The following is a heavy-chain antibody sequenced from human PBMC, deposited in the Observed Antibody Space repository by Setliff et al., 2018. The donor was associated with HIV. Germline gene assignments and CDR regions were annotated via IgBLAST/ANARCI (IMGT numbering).Heavy chain of an antibody. CDR2: IYPGDSDT. CDR3: ARSGKAVGSAGLGAFDI. V-gene: IGHV5-51*01. J-gene: IGHJ3*02. CDR1: GYSFTTYW. D-gene: IGHD6-19*01. Sequence: PGDSLKTPRKGPGYSFTTYWIGWVRQMPGKGLAWMGMIYPGDSDTRYSPSFQGQVTISADKSISTAYLQWSSLKASDTAMYYCARSGKAVGSAGLGAFDIWGQGTMVTVSS.